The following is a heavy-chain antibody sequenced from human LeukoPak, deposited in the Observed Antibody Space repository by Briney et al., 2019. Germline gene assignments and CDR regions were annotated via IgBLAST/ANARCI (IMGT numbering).Heavy chain of an antibody. CDR2: ISTSGSTI. V-gene: IGHV3-48*03. D-gene: IGHD3-10*01. Sequence: PGGSLRLSCAASGFTFSSYEMNWVRQAPGKGLEWVSYISTSGSTIYYADSVKGRFTISRDNAKNSLYLQMNSLRAEDTAVYYCARDPDYYGSGSYRNKRFDYWGQGTLVTVSS. CDR3: ARDPDYYGSGSYRNKRFDY. CDR1: GFTFSSYE. J-gene: IGHJ4*02.